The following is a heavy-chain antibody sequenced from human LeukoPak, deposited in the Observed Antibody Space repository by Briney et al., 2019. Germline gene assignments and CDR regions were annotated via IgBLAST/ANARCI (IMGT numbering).Heavy chain of an antibody. CDR3: AKDRQGSGPRPPETNWLDP. J-gene: IGHJ5*02. V-gene: IGHV1-18*01. D-gene: IGHD1-14*01. CDR1: GYTFASYG. CDR2: ISTYNGNT. Sequence: GASVKVSCKASGYTFASYGFTWLRQAPGRGLEWMGWISTYNGNTIHARNLQGRVTMTTDTSTSTAYMELRSLRFDDTAVYYCAKDRQGSGPRPPETNWLDPWGQGTLVTVSS.